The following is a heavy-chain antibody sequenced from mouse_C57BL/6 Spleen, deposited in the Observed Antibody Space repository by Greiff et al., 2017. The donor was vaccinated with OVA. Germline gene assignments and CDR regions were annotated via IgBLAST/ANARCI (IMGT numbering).Heavy chain of an antibody. D-gene: IGHD2-4*01. J-gene: IGHJ3*01. CDR1: GFTFSSYA. CDR3: TRERGDYGPFAY. Sequence: EVQVVESGEGLVKPGGSLKLSCAASGFTFSSYAMSWVRQTPEKRLEWVAYISSGGDYIYYADTVKGRFTISRDNARNTLYLQMSSLKSEDTAMYYCTRERGDYGPFAYWGQGTLVTVSA. V-gene: IGHV5-9-1*02. CDR2: ISSGGDYI.